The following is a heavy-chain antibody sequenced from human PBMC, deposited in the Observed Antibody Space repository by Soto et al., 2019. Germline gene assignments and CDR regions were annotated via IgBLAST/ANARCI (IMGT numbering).Heavy chain of an antibody. V-gene: IGHV4-59*01. D-gene: IGHD2-2*01. CDR1: GASITSYY. Sequence: QVLLQESGPGLVKPSETLSLTCSVSGASITSYYWSWIRQPPGKGLEWIGYIYHSGSPSYNPSLKSRVTISVDTSKNRLSLRLVSVTAADTALYFGAREDFGSCSSTTCLNWFDPWGQGTLVTVSS. CDR2: IYHSGSP. J-gene: IGHJ5*02. CDR3: AREDFGSCSSTTCLNWFDP.